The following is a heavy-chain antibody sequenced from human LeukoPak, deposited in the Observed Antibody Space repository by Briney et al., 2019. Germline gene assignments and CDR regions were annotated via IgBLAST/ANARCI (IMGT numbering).Heavy chain of an antibody. V-gene: IGHV3-30*02. CDR3: AKDSYDILTGYSESCFDY. CDR1: GFTFSNYG. CDR2: IRYDGVNK. D-gene: IGHD3-9*01. Sequence: GGSLRLSCAASGFTFSNYGMHWVRQAPGKGLEWVAFIRYDGVNKYYAESVQGRFIISRDNSKNTLYLHMNSLRAEDTAVYYCAKDSYDILTGYSESCFDYWGQGTLVTVSS. J-gene: IGHJ4*02.